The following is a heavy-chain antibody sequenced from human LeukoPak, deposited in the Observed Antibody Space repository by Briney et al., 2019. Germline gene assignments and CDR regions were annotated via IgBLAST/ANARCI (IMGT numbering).Heavy chain of an antibody. CDR1: GGSFSGYY. J-gene: IGHJ5*02. CDR3: ARPGRTYYDFWSGP. CDR2: INHSGST. Sequence: PSETLSLTCAVYGGSFSGYYWSWIRQPPGKGLEWIGEINHSGSTNYNPSLKSRVTISVDTSKNQFSLKLTSVTAADTAVYYCARPGRTYYDFWSGPWGQGTLVTASS. V-gene: IGHV4-34*01. D-gene: IGHD3-3*01.